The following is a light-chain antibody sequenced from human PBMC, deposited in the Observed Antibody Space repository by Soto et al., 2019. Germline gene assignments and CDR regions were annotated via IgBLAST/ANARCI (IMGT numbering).Light chain of an antibody. V-gene: IGLV1-40*01. Sequence: QLVLTQPPSVSGAPGQRVTISCTGSSSNIGADYVVHWYQQLPRTAPKLLIYGNSNRPSGVPDRFSGSKSGTSASLAITGLQAEDEADYYCQSYDSSLSAYVFGTGTKLTVL. CDR3: QSYDSSLSAYV. CDR2: GNS. CDR1: SSNIGADYV. J-gene: IGLJ1*01.